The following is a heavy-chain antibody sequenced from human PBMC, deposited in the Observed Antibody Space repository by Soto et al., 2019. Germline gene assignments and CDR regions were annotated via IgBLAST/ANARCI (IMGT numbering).Heavy chain of an antibody. CDR1: GYTFTGYY. Sequence: ASVKVSCKASGYTFTGYYMHWVRQAPGQGLEWMGWINPNSGGTNYAQKFQGWVTMTRDTSISTAYMELSRLRSDDTAVYYCARDLYPLGYCSGGSRYSAKWSDPRCQGPLLTV. V-gene: IGHV1-2*04. CDR3: ARDLYPLGYCSGGSRYSAKWSDP. CDR2: INPNSGGT. D-gene: IGHD2-15*01. J-gene: IGHJ5*02.